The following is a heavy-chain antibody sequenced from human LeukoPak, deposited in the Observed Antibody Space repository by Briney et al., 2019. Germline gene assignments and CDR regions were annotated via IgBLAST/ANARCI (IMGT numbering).Heavy chain of an antibody. CDR1: GFTFSSYG. CDR3: ARDPTYYYGSGNPDY. CDR2: IGYDGRNK. D-gene: IGHD3-10*01. Sequence: GGSLRLSCAASGFTFSSYGIHWVRQAPGKGLEWVTFIGYDGRNKYYADSVKGRFTISRDNSKNTLYLQMNSLRAEDTAVYYCARDPTYYYGSGNPDYWGQGTLVTVSS. J-gene: IGHJ4*02. V-gene: IGHV3-30*02.